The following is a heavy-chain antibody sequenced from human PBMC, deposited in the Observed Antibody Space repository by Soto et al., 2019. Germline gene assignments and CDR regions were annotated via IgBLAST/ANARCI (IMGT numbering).Heavy chain of an antibody. CDR1: GYTFSNYG. J-gene: IGHJ4*02. CDR2: ISAYTGNT. Sequence: QVQLVQSGAEVKKPGASVKVSCKPSGYTFSNYGISWVRQAPGQGLEWMAWISAYTGNTNFAQRFQGRVTMTTDTSTSTAYMELRSLRSDDTAVYYCARDTPASGVATLDFWGQGSLVTVSS. V-gene: IGHV1-18*01. D-gene: IGHD5-12*01. CDR3: ARDTPASGVATLDF.